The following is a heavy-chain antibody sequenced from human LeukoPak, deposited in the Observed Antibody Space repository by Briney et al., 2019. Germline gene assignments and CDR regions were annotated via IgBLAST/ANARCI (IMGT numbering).Heavy chain of an antibody. V-gene: IGHV4-39*07. D-gene: IGHD3-22*01. CDR3: AGSMIVVSPDFQH. CDR1: GGSISSSSYY. J-gene: IGHJ1*01. Sequence: NPSETLSLTCTVSGGSISSSSYYWGWIRQPPGKGLEWIGSICYSGSTYYNPSLKSRVTISVDTSKNQFSLKLSSVTAADTAVYYCAGSMIVVSPDFQHWGQGTLVTVSS. CDR2: ICYSGST.